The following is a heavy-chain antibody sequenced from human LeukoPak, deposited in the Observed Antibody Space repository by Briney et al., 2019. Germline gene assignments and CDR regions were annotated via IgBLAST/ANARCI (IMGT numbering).Heavy chain of an antibody. D-gene: IGHD4-17*01. CDR1: GFTFSSYE. Sequence: GGSLRLSCVASGFTFSSYEMNWFRQAPGKGLEWVSYISRSGSTIYYADSVKGRFTMSRDNGKNSLYLQMNSLRAEDTAVYYCAREVEDDGDHDRIDCWGQGSLVTVSS. CDR3: AREVEDDGDHDRIDC. J-gene: IGHJ4*02. V-gene: IGHV3-48*03. CDR2: ISRSGSTI.